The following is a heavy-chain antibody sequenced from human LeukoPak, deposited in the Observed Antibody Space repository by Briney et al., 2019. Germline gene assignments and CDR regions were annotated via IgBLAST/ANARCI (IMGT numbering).Heavy chain of an antibody. CDR2: INHSGST. V-gene: IGHV4-34*01. CDR1: GGSFSGYY. Sequence: SETLSLTCAVYGGSFSGYYWSWIRQPPGKGLEWIGEINHSGSTNYNPSLKGRVTISVDTSKNQFSLKLSSVTAADTAVYYCARHIWFGELYFDYWGQGTLVTVSS. CDR3: ARHIWFGELYFDY. J-gene: IGHJ4*02. D-gene: IGHD3-10*01.